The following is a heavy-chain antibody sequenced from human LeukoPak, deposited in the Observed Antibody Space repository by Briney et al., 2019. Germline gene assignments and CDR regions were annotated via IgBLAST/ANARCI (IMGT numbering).Heavy chain of an antibody. CDR1: GFTFSSYG. Sequence: PGGSLRLSCAASGFTFSSYGMSWVRQAPGKGLEWVSAISGSGGSTYYADSVKGRFTISRDNSKNTLYLQMNSLRAEDTAVYYCAKEGWYYYDSSGYYNAFDIWGQGTMVTVSS. CDR3: AKEGWYYYDSSGYYNAFDI. D-gene: IGHD3-22*01. V-gene: IGHV3-23*01. J-gene: IGHJ3*02. CDR2: ISGSGGST.